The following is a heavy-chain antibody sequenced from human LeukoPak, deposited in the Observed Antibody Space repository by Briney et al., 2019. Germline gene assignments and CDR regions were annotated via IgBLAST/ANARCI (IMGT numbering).Heavy chain of an antibody. CDR1: GGSISSYY. D-gene: IGHD3-3*01. CDR3: AREYFSANYFFYCMDV. Sequence: KPSETLSLTCTVSGGSISSYYWSWIRQPPGKGREWIGYIYYSGSTNYNPSLKSRVTISVDTSKNQFSLKLNSVTAADTAVYYCAREYFSANYFFYCMDVWGTGTTVTVSS. CDR2: IYYSGST. V-gene: IGHV4-59*01. J-gene: IGHJ6*03.